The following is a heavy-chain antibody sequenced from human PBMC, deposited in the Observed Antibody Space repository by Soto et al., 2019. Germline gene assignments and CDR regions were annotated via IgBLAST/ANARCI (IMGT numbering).Heavy chain of an antibody. CDR3: ARRTSGYFGY. D-gene: IGHD6-19*01. CDR1: GFTFSDYG. V-gene: IGHV3-23*03. J-gene: IGHJ4*02. CDR2: ILSDYNT. Sequence: GGSLRLSCAASGFTFSDYGMSWVRQAPGKVLECISVILSDYNTYYAGSVRGRFTISRDNSKNTLYLEMNSLRAEDTAVYYCARRTSGYFGYWGQGALVTVSS.